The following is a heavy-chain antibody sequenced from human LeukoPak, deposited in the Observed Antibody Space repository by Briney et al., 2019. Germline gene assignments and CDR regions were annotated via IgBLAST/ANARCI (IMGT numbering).Heavy chain of an antibody. V-gene: IGHV4-59*08. CDR3: ARYLGGSFYYYYGMDV. CDR2: IYYSGST. J-gene: IGHJ6*02. D-gene: IGHD1-26*01. CDR1: GGSISSYY. Sequence: PSETLSLTCTVSGGSISSYYWSWIRQPPGKGLEWIGYIYYSGSTDYNPSLKGRVTISVDTSKNQFSLKLSSVTAADTAVYYCARYLGGSFYYYYGMDVWGQGTTVTVSS.